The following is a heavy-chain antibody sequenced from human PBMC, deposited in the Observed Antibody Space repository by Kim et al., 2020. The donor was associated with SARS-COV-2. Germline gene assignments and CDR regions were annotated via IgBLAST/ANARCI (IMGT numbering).Heavy chain of an antibody. CDR2: IYYSGST. Sequence: SETLSLTCTVSGGSISSSSYYWGWIRQPPGKGLEWIGSIYYSGSTYYNPSLKSRVTISVDTSKNQFSLKLSSVTAADTAVYYCVGDYSSSWYYYYGMDVWGQGTTVTVSS. J-gene: IGHJ6*02. V-gene: IGHV4-39*02. CDR3: VGDYSSSWYYYYGMDV. D-gene: IGHD6-13*01. CDR1: GGSISSSSYY.